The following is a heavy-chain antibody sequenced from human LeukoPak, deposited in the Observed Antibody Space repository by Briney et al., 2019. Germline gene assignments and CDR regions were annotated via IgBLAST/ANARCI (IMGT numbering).Heavy chain of an antibody. Sequence: SVKVSCKASGGTFSSYAISWVRQAPGQGLEWMGGIIPIFGTANYAQKFQGRVTITADEYTSRAYMELSRLRSEDTAVYYCAREPPLGYCSSTSCFDPWGQGTLVTVSS. CDR1: GGTFSSYA. CDR2: IIPIFGTA. V-gene: IGHV1-69*13. CDR3: AREPPLGYCSSTSCFDP. J-gene: IGHJ5*02. D-gene: IGHD2-2*01.